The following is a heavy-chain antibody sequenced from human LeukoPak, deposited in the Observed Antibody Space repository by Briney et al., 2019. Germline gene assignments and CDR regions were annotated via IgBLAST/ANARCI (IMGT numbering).Heavy chain of an antibody. CDR3: AKDLYGDYIGSAGY. Sequence: GGSLRLSCAASGFTFSSYAMSWVRQAPGKGLEWVSLISGSGDSTYYADSVKGRFTISRDNSKNTLYLQMNSLRAEGTAVYYCAKDLYGDYIGSAGYWGQGTLVTVSS. D-gene: IGHD4-17*01. V-gene: IGHV3-23*01. J-gene: IGHJ4*02. CDR2: ISGSGDST. CDR1: GFTFSSYA.